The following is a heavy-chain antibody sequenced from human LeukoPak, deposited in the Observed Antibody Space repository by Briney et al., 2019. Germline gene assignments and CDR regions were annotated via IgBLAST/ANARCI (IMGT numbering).Heavy chain of an antibody. D-gene: IGHD5-12*01. V-gene: IGHV1-2*02. CDR1: GYTFTGYY. Sequence: GASVKVSCKASGYTFTGYYMHWVRQAPGQGLEWMGWINPNSGGTNYAQKFQGRVTMTRDTSISTAYMELSRLRSDDTAVYYCAAEYSGYVNWFDPWGQGTLVTVSS. CDR2: INPNSGGT. CDR3: AAEYSGYVNWFDP. J-gene: IGHJ5*02.